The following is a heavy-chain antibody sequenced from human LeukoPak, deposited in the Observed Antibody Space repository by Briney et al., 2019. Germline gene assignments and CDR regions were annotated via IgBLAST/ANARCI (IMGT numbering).Heavy chain of an antibody. CDR3: ARDGRPLDY. Sequence: GGSLRLYCADSGITFSSYWMSWVRQAPGKGLEWVANIKQDGGEKYYVDSVKGRFTISRDNAKNSLYLQMNNLRVEDTAVYYCARDGRPLDYWGQGTLVTVSS. J-gene: IGHJ4*02. CDR1: GITFSSYW. V-gene: IGHV3-7*03. CDR2: IKQDGGEK.